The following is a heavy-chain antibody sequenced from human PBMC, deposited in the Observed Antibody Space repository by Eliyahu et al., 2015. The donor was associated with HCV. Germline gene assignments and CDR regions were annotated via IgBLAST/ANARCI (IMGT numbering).Heavy chain of an antibody. J-gene: IGHJ3*02. V-gene: IGHV5-51*03. D-gene: IGHD4-23*01. CDR1: GYSFTSYW. CDR3: ASHYGGKKPTDAFDI. Sequence: EVQLVQSGAEVKXPGESLKXSCXGSGYSFTSYWIGWVRQXPGKGLEWMGIIYPGDSDTRYSPSFQGQVTISADKSISTAYLQWSSLKASDTAMYYCASHYGGKKPTDAFDIWGQGKMVTVSS. CDR2: IYPGDSDT.